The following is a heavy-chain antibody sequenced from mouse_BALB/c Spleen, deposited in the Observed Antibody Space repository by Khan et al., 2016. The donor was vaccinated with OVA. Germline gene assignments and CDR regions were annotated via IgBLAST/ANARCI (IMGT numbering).Heavy chain of an antibody. CDR1: GYTFTDYG. CDR3: ARSPTWFAY. CDR2: INTYTGEP. V-gene: IGHV9-3-1*01. J-gene: IGHJ3*01. Sequence: QIQLVQSGPELKKPGETVKISCKAPGYTFTDYGMNWVKQAPGKGLKWMGWINTYTGEPAYADDFKGRFAFSLETSANTAYLQINTLNIEDTGTYFCARSPTWFAYWGQGTLVTVSA.